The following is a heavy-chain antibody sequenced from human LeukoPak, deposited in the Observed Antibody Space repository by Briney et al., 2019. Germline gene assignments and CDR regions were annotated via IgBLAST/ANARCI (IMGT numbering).Heavy chain of an antibody. Sequence: SETLSLTCAVYGGSFSGYYWSWIRQPPGKGLEWIGEINHSGSTNYNPSLKSRVTISVDTSKNQFSLKLSSVTAADTAVYYCARGRGYSSSWYKPAPYYMDVWGKGTTVTVSS. CDR1: GGSFSGYY. CDR2: INHSGST. CDR3: ARGRGYSSSWYKPAPYYMDV. J-gene: IGHJ6*03. V-gene: IGHV4-34*01. D-gene: IGHD6-13*01.